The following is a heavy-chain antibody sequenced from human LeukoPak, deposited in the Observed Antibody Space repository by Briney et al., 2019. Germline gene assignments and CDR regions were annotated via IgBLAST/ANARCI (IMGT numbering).Heavy chain of an antibody. CDR3: AREAVMPVAPVKIGTSDRPLYEYYGLDV. CDR2: IYGDDET. V-gene: IGHV3-23*03. CDR1: GFTFSSYA. Sequence: PXGSLRLSCAASGFTFSSYAMSWVRQAPGKGLEWVSVIYGDDETNYTDSVKGRFTISRDNSKNTLYLQMNRLRADDTAVYYCAREAVMPVAPVKIGTSDRPLYEYYGLDVWGQGTTVTVS. D-gene: IGHD1/OR15-1a*01. J-gene: IGHJ6*02.